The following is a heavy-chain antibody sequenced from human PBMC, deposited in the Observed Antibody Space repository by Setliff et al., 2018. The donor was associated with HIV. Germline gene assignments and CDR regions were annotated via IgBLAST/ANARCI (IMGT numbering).Heavy chain of an antibody. J-gene: IGHJ4*02. CDR2: INHSGST. Sequence: LSLTCAVYVESFSGFYWSWIRQPPGKGLEWIGEINHSGSTNYNPSLKSRVSMSMDTSKTQFSLRLSSVTAADTAVYYCARIFGGNSAPFDYWGQGILVTVSS. D-gene: IGHD2-21*02. V-gene: IGHV4-34*01. CDR1: VESFSGFY. CDR3: ARIFGGNSAPFDY.